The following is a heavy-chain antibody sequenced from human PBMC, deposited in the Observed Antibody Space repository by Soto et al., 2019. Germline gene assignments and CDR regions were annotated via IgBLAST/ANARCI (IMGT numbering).Heavy chain of an antibody. J-gene: IGHJ4*02. CDR1: GFTFSSYS. D-gene: IGHD1-26*01. CDR2: ISSSSSYI. Sequence: EVQLVESGGGLVKPGGSLRLSCAASGFTFSSYSMNWVRQAPGKGLEWVSSISSSSSYIYYADSVKGRFTISRDNAKNSRYLQMNSLRAEDTAVYYWASERIGSGSRRFDYWGQGTLVTVSS. V-gene: IGHV3-21*01. CDR3: ASERIGSGSRRFDY.